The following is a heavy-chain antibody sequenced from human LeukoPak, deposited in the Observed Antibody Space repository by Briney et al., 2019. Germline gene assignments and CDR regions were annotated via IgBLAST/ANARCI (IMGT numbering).Heavy chain of an antibody. CDR1: GFTFSSYS. CDR3: AREVYDTSGVDY. D-gene: IGHD3-22*01. CDR2: ISYDGSDK. Sequence: GRSLRLSCAASGFTFSSYSMHWVRQAPGKGLERVAVISYDGSDKYYADSVKGRFTISRDNSKNTLYLQMNSLRAEDTALYYCAREVYDTSGVDYWGQGTLVTVSS. J-gene: IGHJ4*02. V-gene: IGHV3-30*04.